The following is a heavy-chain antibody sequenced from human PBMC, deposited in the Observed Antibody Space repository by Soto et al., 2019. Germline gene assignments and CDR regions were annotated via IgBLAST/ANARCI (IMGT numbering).Heavy chain of an antibody. Sequence: SETLSLTCTVSGGSISSGGYSWIWIRQPPGKGLEWIGYIYHSGSTYYNPSLKSRVTISVDTSKNQFSLNLSSVTAADTAVYYCARAGAATLSDYWGQGTLVTVSS. CDR2: IYHSGST. D-gene: IGHD2-15*01. V-gene: IGHV4-61*08. CDR1: GGSISSGGYS. CDR3: ARAGAATLSDY. J-gene: IGHJ4*02.